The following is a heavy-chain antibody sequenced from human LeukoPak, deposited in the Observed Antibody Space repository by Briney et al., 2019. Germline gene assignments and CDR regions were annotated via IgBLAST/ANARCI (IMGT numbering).Heavy chain of an antibody. V-gene: IGHV3-20*04. CDR1: GFTFDDYG. CDR3: AREGAVAGNFYYFDY. Sequence: GGSLRLSCATSGFTFDDYGMSWVRQAPGKGLEWVSGINWNGGSTGYADSVKGRFTISRDNAKNSLYLQMNSLRAEDTALYYCAREGAVAGNFYYFDYWGQGTLVTVSS. D-gene: IGHD6-19*01. J-gene: IGHJ4*02. CDR2: INWNGGST.